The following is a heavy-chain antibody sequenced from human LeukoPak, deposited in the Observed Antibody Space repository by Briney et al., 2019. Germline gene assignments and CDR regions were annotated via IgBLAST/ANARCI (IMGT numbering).Heavy chain of an antibody. Sequence: GRSLRLSCAASGFTFFTYGMHWGRQAPGKGLEWVAIMSSDGNTEYYADSVKGRFTISRDNSRNTLYLQMNSLRVEDTAVYYCARDLRKGRYFDYWGQGTLVTVSS. D-gene: IGHD3-9*01. V-gene: IGHV3-33*01. CDR3: ARDLRKGRYFDY. J-gene: IGHJ4*02. CDR1: GFTFFTYG. CDR2: MSSDGNTE.